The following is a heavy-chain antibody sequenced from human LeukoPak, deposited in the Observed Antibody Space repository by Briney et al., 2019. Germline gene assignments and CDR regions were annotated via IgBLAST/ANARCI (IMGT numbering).Heavy chain of an antibody. D-gene: IGHD3-3*02. CDR1: GFTFSSYA. V-gene: IGHV3-30-3*01. CDR2: ISYDGSNK. Sequence: QPGRSLRLSCAASGFTFSSYAMHWVRQAPGKGLEWVAVISYDGSNKYYADSVKGRFTISRDNAKNSVYLQMNSLRDEDTAVYFCARLLATWDYYYMDVWGKGTMVTVSS. J-gene: IGHJ6*03. CDR3: ARLLATWDYYYMDV.